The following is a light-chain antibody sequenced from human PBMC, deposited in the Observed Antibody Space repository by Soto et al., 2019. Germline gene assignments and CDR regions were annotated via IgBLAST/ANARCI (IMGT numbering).Light chain of an antibody. CDR1: SRDVGAYDY. V-gene: IGLV2-14*03. CDR2: YVD. Sequence: QSVLTQPASVSGSPGQSITISCTGTSRDVGAYDYVSWYLQYPDKAPQLLIYYVDHRPSGVSSRFSGSKSGNTASLTISGLQAEDEGDYYCSSYISSSTLVFGTGTKVTVL. J-gene: IGLJ1*01. CDR3: SSYISSSTLV.